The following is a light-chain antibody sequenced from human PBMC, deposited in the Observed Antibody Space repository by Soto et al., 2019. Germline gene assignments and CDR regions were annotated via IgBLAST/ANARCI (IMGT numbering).Light chain of an antibody. CDR1: SSDVGAYNY. J-gene: IGLJ1*01. V-gene: IGLV2-14*01. CDR2: EVS. Sequence: QSVLTQPASVSGSPGQSITISCTGTSSDVGAYNYVSWFQQHPGKAPTLIISEVSNRPSGLSNRFSGSKSGNAASLTISGLQAEDEADYFCFSFTTDWTHVFGTGTKVTVL. CDR3: FSFTTDWTHV.